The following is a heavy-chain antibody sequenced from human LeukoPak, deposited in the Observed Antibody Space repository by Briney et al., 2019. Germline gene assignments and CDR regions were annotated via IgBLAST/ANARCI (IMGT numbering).Heavy chain of an antibody. CDR2: ISYSGGT. CDR3: AGGRPYYFDY. V-gene: IGHV4-59*01. CDR1: GGSISPYY. Sequence: PSETLSLTCTVSGGSISPYYWSWIRQPPGKGLEWIGYISYSGGTNYNPSLKSRVTISVDTSKNQFSLKLSSVTAADTAVYYCAGGRPYYFDYWGQGTLVTVSS. J-gene: IGHJ4*02.